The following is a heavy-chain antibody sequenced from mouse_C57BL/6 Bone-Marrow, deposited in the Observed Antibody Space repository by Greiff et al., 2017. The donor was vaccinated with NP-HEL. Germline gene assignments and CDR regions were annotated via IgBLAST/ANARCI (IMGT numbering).Heavy chain of an antibody. CDR2: INPNNGGT. CDR3: APHLLLRSPTR. CDR1: GYTFTDYY. D-gene: IGHD1-1*01. Sequence: EVQLQQSGPELVKPGASVKISCKASGYTFTDYYMNWVKQSHGKSLEWIGDINPNNGGTSYNQKFKGKATLTVDKSSSTAYMELRSLTSEDSAVYYCAPHLLLRSPTRWGQGTTLTVSS. V-gene: IGHV1-26*01. J-gene: IGHJ2*01.